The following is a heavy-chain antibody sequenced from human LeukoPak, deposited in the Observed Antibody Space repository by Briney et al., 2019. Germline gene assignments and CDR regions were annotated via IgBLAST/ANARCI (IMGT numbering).Heavy chain of an antibody. J-gene: IGHJ5*02. CDR2: INHSGST. Sequence: SETLSLTCAVYGGSFSGYYWSWIRQPPGKGLEWIGEINHSGSTNYNPSLKSRVTISVDTSKNQFSLKLSSVTAADTAVYYCARETVLRFLEWLPSEWFDPWGQGTLVTVSS. CDR3: ARETVLRFLEWLPSEWFDP. D-gene: IGHD3-3*01. V-gene: IGHV4-34*01. CDR1: GGSFSGYY.